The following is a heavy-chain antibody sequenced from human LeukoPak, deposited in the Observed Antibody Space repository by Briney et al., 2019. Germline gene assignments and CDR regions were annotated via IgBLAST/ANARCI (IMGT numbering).Heavy chain of an antibody. CDR1: GFTFNRYG. V-gene: IGHV3-33*08. Sequence: GRSLRLSCAASGFTFNRYGMHWVRQAPGKGLEWVAIIWYDGSNKYYADSVQGRFTISRDNSKNTLYLQMNSLRVADTAVYFCARDRSSGWIDYWGQGTLVTVSS. CDR3: ARDRSSGWIDY. D-gene: IGHD6-19*01. CDR2: IWYDGSNK. J-gene: IGHJ4*02.